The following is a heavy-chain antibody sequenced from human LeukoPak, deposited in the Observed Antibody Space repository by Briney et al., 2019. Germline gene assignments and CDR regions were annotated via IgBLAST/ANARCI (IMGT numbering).Heavy chain of an antibody. CDR3: ARGSCSGGSCYFDY. V-gene: IGHV1-69*04. CDR2: IIPILGIA. Sequence: ASVKVSCKASGGTFSSYAISWVRQAPGQVLEWMGRIIPILGIANYAQKFQGRVTITADKSTSTAYMELSSLRSEDTAVYYCARGSCSGGSCYFDYWGQGTLVTVSS. D-gene: IGHD2-15*01. CDR1: GGTFSSYA. J-gene: IGHJ4*02.